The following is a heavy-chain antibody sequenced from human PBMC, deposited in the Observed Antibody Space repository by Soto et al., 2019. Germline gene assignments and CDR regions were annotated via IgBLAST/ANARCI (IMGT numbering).Heavy chain of an antibody. Sequence: GSGPTLVNPTQTLTLTCTFSGFSLSTSGMCVSWIRQPPGKALEWLALIDWDDDKYYSTSLKTRLTISKDTSKNQVVLTMTNMDPVDTATYYCARATYYYDSSGYASIYFDYWGQGTLVTVSS. CDR2: IDWDDDK. V-gene: IGHV2-70*01. CDR3: ARATYYYDSSGYASIYFDY. CDR1: GFSLSTSGMC. D-gene: IGHD3-22*01. J-gene: IGHJ4*02.